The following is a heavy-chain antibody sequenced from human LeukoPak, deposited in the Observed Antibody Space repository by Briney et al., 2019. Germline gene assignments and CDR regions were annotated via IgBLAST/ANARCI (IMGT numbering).Heavy chain of an antibody. CDR1: GFTFSTYA. CDR3: AKGRYYGSGPDAFDI. Sequence: PGGSLRLSCAASGFTFSTYAVNWVRQAPGKGLEWVSTISGSGGSTYYADSVKGRFTTSRDNSKNTLYLQMNSLRAEDTAVYYCAKGRYYGSGPDAFDIWGQGTMVTVSS. CDR2: ISGSGGST. V-gene: IGHV3-23*01. J-gene: IGHJ3*02. D-gene: IGHD3-10*01.